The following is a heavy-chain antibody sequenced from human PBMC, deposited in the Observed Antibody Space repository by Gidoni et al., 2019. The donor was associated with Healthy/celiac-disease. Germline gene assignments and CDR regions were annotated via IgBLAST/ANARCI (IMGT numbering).Heavy chain of an antibody. CDR1: GFTFDDDA. D-gene: IGHD3-22*01. J-gene: IGHJ4*02. Sequence: DVQLVESGGGLVQPGRSLRLSCAASGFTFDDDAMHWVRQAPGKGLAWVSGTSCNSCSIGYADSVKGRFTISRDNAKNSLYLQMNSLRADDTALYSCAKGPPGLDSSGRVFDYWGQGTLVTVSS. CDR3: AKGPPGLDSSGRVFDY. CDR2: TSCNSCSI. V-gene: IGHV3-9*01.